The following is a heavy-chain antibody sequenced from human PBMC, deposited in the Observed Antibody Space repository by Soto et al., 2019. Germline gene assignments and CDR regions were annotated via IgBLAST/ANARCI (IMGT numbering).Heavy chain of an antibody. CDR2: IGGGGAGT. CDR1: GFTFSSYA. D-gene: IGHD3-16*02. Sequence: EVQLLQSGGGMVNPGGSLRLSCAASGFTFSSYAMTWVRQPPGKGLQWVSLIGGGGAGTYYADSVKGRFTISRDNAKNTQYLQMNSLRAEDSAVYYCAKGDTWGSYRATFDYWGQGILVTVSS. J-gene: IGHJ4*02. CDR3: AKGDTWGSYRATFDY. V-gene: IGHV3-23*01.